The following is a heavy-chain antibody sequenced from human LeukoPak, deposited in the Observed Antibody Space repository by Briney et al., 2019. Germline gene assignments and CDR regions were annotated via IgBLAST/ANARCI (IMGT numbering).Heavy chain of an antibody. CDR3: AKGEYDIPRYYGMDV. CDR2: ISGSGGST. Sequence: PGGSLRLSCAASGFTFSSYAMSWVRQAPGKGLEWVSAISGSGGSTYYADSVKGRFTISRDNSKNTLYLQMNSLRAEDTAVYYCAKGEYDIPRYYGMDVWGQGTTVTVPS. D-gene: IGHD3-9*01. J-gene: IGHJ6*02. V-gene: IGHV3-23*01. CDR1: GFTFSSYA.